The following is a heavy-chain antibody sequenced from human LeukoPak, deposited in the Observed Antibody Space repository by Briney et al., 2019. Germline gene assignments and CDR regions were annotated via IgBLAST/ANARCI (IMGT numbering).Heavy chain of an antibody. CDR2: IYASGTT. V-gene: IGHV4-4*07. CDR3: ARVADRFGYNYGIDEYFDY. J-gene: IGHJ4*02. D-gene: IGHD5-18*01. CDR1: GGSIRSYY. Sequence: SETLSLTCTVSGGSIRSYYWSWIRQPAGEGLEWLGHIYASGTTNYNPSLNSRVTMSVDTSKNQFSLRLASVTAADTAVYYCARVADRFGYNYGIDEYFDYWGQGTLVTVSS.